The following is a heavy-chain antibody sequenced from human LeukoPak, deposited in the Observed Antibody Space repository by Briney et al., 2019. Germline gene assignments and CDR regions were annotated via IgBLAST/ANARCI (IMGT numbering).Heavy chain of an antibody. J-gene: IGHJ4*02. CDR3: AKPHGDFYYGSGSAYDY. CDR1: GFTFSSYG. D-gene: IGHD3-10*01. CDR2: ISYDGSNK. Sequence: GGSLRLSCAASGFTFSSYGMHWVRQAPRTGLEWVAVISYDGSNKYYADSVKGRFTISRDNSKNTLYLQMNSLRAEDTAVYYCAKPHGDFYYGSGSAYDYWGQGTLVTVSS. V-gene: IGHV3-30*18.